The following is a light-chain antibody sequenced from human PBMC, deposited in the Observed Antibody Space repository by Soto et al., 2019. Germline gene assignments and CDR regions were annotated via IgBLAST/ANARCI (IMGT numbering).Light chain of an antibody. J-gene: IGKJ1*01. CDR2: DAS. Sequence: EIVLTQSPAALSLSPGERATLSCRASQSISSYLAWYQQKPGQAPRLLIYDASSRATGITARFSGSGSGTDFTLTISSLEPEDFAVYYCQQRSNWLWTFGQGTKVEIK. CDR3: QQRSNWLWT. V-gene: IGKV3-11*01. CDR1: QSISSY.